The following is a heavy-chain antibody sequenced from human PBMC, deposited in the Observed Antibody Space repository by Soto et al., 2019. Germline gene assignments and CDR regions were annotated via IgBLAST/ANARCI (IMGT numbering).Heavy chain of an antibody. CDR3: AKDIGAARPYYYYGMDV. Sequence: PGGSLRLSCAASGFTFDYYAMHWVRQAPGKGLERVSGISWNSGSIGYADSVKGRFTISRDNAKNSLYLQMNSLRAEDTALYYCAKDIGAARPYYYYGMDVWGQGTTVTVSS. D-gene: IGHD6-6*01. V-gene: IGHV3-9*01. J-gene: IGHJ6*02. CDR2: ISWNSGSI. CDR1: GFTFDYYA.